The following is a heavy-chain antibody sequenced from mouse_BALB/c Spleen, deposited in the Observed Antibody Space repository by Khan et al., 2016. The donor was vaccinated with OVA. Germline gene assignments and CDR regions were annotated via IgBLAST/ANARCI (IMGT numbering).Heavy chain of an antibody. J-gene: IGHJ3*01. CDR1: GYSITSDYA. Sequence: LVESGPGLVKPSQSLSLTCTVTGYSITSDYAWNWIRQFPGNKLEWMGYITYSGGTSYHPSLKSRISITRDTSKNQFFLRLNSVTTEDSATYYCARWFAYWGQGTLVTVS. CDR3: ARWFAY. CDR2: ITYSGGT. V-gene: IGHV3-2*02.